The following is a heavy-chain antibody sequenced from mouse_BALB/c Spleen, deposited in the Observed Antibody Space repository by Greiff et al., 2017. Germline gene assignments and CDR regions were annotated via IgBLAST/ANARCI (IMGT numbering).Heavy chain of an antibody. D-gene: IGHD2-4*01. J-gene: IGHJ4*01. CDR2: IRSGGST. CDR1: GFSLTSYG. Sequence: QVQLLQSGPGLVQPSQSLSLTCTVSGFSLTSYGVHWVRQSPGKGLEWLGLIRSGGSTNYNAAFISRLSISKDNSKSQIFFKMNSLQANDTDIYYYSRTGDYDAVYAMDYWGQGTSVTVSS. V-gene: IGHV2-2*02. CDR3: SRTGDYDAVYAMDY.